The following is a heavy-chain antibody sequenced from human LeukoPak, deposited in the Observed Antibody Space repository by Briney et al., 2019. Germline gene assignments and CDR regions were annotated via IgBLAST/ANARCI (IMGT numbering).Heavy chain of an antibody. CDR2: INHSGST. V-gene: IGHV4-34*01. D-gene: IGHD3-10*01. CDR3: ARIVRGTMVRGVVDY. J-gene: IGHJ4*02. CDR1: GGSFSGYY. Sequence: SETLSLTCAVYGGSFSGYYWSWIRQPPGKGLEWIGEINHSGSTNYNPSLKSRVTISVDTSKNQFSLKLSSVTAADTAVYYCARIVRGTMVRGVVDYWGQGTLVTVSS.